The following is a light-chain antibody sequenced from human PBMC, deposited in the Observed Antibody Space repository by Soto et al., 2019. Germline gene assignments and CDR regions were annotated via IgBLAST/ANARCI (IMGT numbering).Light chain of an antibody. V-gene: IGKV1D-12*01. Sequence: DIQMTQSPSSVSASVGDRVTITCRASQGINNWLAWYQQKPGKAPKLLIYTTSSLPSGVPSRFSGRGSGTESTLTSSSLQPEDSATYYCQQANSFPLTFGGGTKVEIK. CDR1: QGINNW. J-gene: IGKJ4*01. CDR3: QQANSFPLT. CDR2: TTS.